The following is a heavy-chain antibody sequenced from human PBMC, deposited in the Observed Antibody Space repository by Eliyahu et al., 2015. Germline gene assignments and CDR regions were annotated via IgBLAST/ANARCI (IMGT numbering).Heavy chain of an antibody. D-gene: IGHD2-21*01. CDR3: ATDCGGGCSADY. CDR2: IWNDEINK. J-gene: IGHJ4*02. CDR1: GFPFSAYG. V-gene: IGHV3-30*02. Sequence: QAHLVESGGSVVQPGGSLRLSCAASGFPFSAYGMYWARQAAGKGLELVAFIWNDEINKYYADSVKGRFTISRDNSKNTLYLQMNSLRVEDTAVYYCATDCGGGCSADYWGQGTLVIVSS.